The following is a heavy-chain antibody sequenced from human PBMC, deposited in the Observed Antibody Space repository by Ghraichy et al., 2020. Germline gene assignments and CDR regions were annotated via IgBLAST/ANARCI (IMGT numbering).Heavy chain of an antibody. CDR2: IYYSGST. J-gene: IGHJ5*02. D-gene: IGHD1-7*01. CDR1: GGSISSGGYY. Sequence: LSLTCTVSGGSISSGGYYWSWIRQHPGKGLEWIGYIYYSGSTYYNPSLKSRVTISVDTSKNQFSLKLSSVTAADTAVYYCARGTVTTDGQSAWFDPWGQGTLVTVSS. CDR3: ARGTVTTDGQSAWFDP. V-gene: IGHV4-31*03.